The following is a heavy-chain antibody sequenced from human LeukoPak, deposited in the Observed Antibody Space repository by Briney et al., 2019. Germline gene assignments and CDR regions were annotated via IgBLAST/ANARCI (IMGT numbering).Heavy chain of an antibody. CDR3: AREKIVVVVAATGGVVQYFDY. Sequence: SETLSLTCTVSGGSISSGAYYWSWIRQHPGKGLEWIGYIYYSGSTYYNPSLKSRVTISVDTSKNQFSLKLSSVTAAGTAVYYCAREKIVVVVAATGGVVQYFDYWGQGTLVTVSS. J-gene: IGHJ4*02. CDR1: GGSISSGAYY. CDR2: IYYSGST. V-gene: IGHV4-31*02. D-gene: IGHD2-15*01.